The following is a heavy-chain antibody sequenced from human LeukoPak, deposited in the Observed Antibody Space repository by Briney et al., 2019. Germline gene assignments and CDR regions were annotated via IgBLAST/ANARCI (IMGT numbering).Heavy chain of an antibody. Sequence: GGSLRLSCAASGFTFSSYGMSWVRQAPGKGLEWVSAISGSGGSTYYADSVKGRFTISRDNAKNSLYLQMNSLRAEDAAVYFCAKAPVTSCRGAYCYPFDSWGQGTLVTVSS. CDR3: AKAPVTSCRGAYCYPFDS. CDR2: ISGSGGST. J-gene: IGHJ4*02. CDR1: GFTFSSYG. D-gene: IGHD2-21*01. V-gene: IGHV3-23*01.